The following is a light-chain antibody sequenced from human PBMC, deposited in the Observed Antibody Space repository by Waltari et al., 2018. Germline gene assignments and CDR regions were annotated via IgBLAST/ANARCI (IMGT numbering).Light chain of an antibody. CDR1: SGYSTNV. CDR3: QTGGHGTWV. CDR2: VNRGGGH. Sequence: LVLTHSPSASASLGASVKLTCTLSSGYSTNVIAWLQQQPGNGPRYLMKVNRGGGHRKGDDIPDRFSAANSGTEYYLTISRLQSEDEADYYCQTGGHGTWVFGGGTKLTVL. V-gene: IGLV4-69*01. J-gene: IGLJ3*02.